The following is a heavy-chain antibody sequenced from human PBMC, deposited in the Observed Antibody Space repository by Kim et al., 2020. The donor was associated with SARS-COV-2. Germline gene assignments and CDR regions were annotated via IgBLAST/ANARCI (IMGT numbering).Heavy chain of an antibody. D-gene: IGHD4-17*01. CDR1: GYTFTGYY. Sequence: ASVKVSCKASGYTFTGYYMHWVRQAPGQGLEWMGRINPNSGGTNYAQKFQGRVTMTRDTSISTAYMELSRLRSDDTAVYYCARVPRGDYVSLLFDYWGQGTLVTVSS. V-gene: IGHV1-2*06. CDR3: ARVPRGDYVSLLFDY. CDR2: INPNSGGT. J-gene: IGHJ4*02.